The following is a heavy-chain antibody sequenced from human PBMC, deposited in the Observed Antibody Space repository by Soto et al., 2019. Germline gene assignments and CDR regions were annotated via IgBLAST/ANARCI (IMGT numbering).Heavy chain of an antibody. V-gene: IGHV3-23*01. CDR1: GFNFRQYA. J-gene: IGHJ5*02. CDR2: STATAT. CDR3: AKGMVPDQ. D-gene: IGHD2-8*01. Sequence: EGQLLESGGGFVQPGGSLRLSCAASGFNFRQYAMVWVRQAPGKGLEWVSASTATATHYADSVKGRFTISKDSSKTILYLDINNLRVEDTAVYYCAKGMVPDQWGQGTLITVSS.